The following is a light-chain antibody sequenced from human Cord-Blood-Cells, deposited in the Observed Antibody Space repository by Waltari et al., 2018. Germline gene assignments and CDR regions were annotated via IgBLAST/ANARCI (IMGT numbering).Light chain of an antibody. CDR1: SSDVGSYNL. Sequence: QSALTQPASVSGSPGQSITISCTATSSDVGSYNLFSWYQQHPGKAPKLMIYEGSKRPSGVSNRFSGSKSGNTASLTISGLQAEDEADYYCCSYAGSSTWVFGGGTKLTVL. CDR2: EGS. V-gene: IGLV2-23*01. J-gene: IGLJ3*02. CDR3: CSYAGSSTWV.